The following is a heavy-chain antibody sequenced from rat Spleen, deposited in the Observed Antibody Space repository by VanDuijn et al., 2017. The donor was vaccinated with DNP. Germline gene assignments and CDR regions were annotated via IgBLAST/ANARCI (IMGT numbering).Heavy chain of an antibody. V-gene: IGHV5-17*01. CDR3: AKGDY. CDR2: INYDGSST. Sequence: EVQLVESGGGLVQPGDSLKLSCAASGFTFSDYAMAWVRQSPKKGLEWVATINYDGSSTHYRDSVKGRFIFSRDNAKSSLYLQMNSLKSEDTATYYCAKGDYWGQGVMVTVSS. CDR1: GFTFSDYA. J-gene: IGHJ2*01.